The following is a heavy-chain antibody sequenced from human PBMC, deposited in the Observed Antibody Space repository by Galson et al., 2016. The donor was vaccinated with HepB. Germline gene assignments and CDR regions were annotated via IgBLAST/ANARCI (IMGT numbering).Heavy chain of an antibody. V-gene: IGHV4-61*03. D-gene: IGHD3-10*01. Sequence: SETLSLTCTVSGGSVTSGPNYWSWVRQPPGKGLELIGEINHRGSTNYNPSLKSRVTISVDTSKNHFSLRLRSVTAADTAVYYCARGRDYYGSGSYRRYGMDVWGQGTTVIVSS. CDR1: GGSVTSGPNY. CDR2: INHRGST. CDR3: ARGRDYYGSGSYRRYGMDV. J-gene: IGHJ6*02.